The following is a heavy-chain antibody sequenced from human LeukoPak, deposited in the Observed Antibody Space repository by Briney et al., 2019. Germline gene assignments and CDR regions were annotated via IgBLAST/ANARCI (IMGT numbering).Heavy chain of an antibody. V-gene: IGHV4-34*01. J-gene: IGHJ4*02. CDR1: GGSFSCYY. CDR3: ARGLYDFWSTRAIDY. CDR2: INHSGST. Sequence: PSETLSLTCAVYGGSFSCYYWSWIRQPPGKGLEWIGEINHSGSTNYNPYLKSRVTISVDTSKNQFSLKLSSVTAADTAVYYCARGLYDFWSTRAIDYGGQGTLVSVSS. D-gene: IGHD3-3*01.